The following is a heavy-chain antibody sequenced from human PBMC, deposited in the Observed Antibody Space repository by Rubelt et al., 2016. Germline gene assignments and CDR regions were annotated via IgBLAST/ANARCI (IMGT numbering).Heavy chain of an antibody. CDR3: ARGDIVVVVAASNPLDY. D-gene: IGHD2-15*01. Sequence: QVQLVQSGAEVKKPGASVKVSCKASGYTFTSYAMHWVRQAPGQRLEWMGWINAGNGNTKYSQKFQGRVTITRDTSASTGYMELSRLRSEDTAVYYCARGDIVVVVAASNPLDYWGQGTLVTVSS. CDR2: INAGNGNT. J-gene: IGHJ4*02. V-gene: IGHV1-3*01. CDR1: GYTFTSYA.